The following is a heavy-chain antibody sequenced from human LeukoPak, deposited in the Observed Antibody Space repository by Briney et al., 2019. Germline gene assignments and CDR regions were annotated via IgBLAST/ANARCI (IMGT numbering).Heavy chain of an antibody. D-gene: IGHD1-14*01. CDR1: GFTFGGYG. J-gene: IGHJ4*02. Sequence: GGSLRLSCAGSGFTFGGYGMHWFRQTPGKGLEWVAVIAYDGSRAFYADSVKGRFTISRDNSKNTVSVQMDDLRAEGTAVYYCTRYNNDHFDYWGQGTLVTVSS. CDR3: TRYNNDHFDY. V-gene: IGHV3-33*01. CDR2: IAYDGSRA.